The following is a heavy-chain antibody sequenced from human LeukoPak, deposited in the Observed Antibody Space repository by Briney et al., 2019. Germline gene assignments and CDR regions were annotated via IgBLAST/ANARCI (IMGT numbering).Heavy chain of an antibody. Sequence: GESLKISCKASGYSFTNYWIGRVRQMPGKGLEWMAMINPGDTNIAYSPSFQGQVTISADRSINTAYLQWSSLKASDTATHYCARPRRAERDEDFWGQGTLVTVSS. CDR2: INPGDTNI. V-gene: IGHV5-51*01. D-gene: IGHD1-1*01. J-gene: IGHJ4*02. CDR1: GYSFTNYW. CDR3: ARPRRAERDEDF.